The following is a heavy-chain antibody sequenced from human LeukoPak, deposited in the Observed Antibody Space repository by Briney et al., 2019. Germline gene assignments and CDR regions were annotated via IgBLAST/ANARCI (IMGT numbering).Heavy chain of an antibody. CDR2: IYYSGST. J-gene: IGHJ4*02. CDR1: GGSISSSSYY. D-gene: IGHD6-13*01. V-gene: IGHV4-39*01. CDR3: ARRSWYGEFDY. Sequence: PSETLSLTCTVSGGSISSSSYYWGWIRQPPGKRLEWIGSIYYSGSTYYNPSLKSRVTISVDTSKNQFSLKLSSVTAADTAVYYCARRSWYGEFDYWGQGTLVTVSS.